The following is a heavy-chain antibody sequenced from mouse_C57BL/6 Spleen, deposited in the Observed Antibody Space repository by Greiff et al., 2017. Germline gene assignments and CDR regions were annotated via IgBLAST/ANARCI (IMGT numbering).Heavy chain of an antibody. CDR3: ARDGSSH. Sequence: EVQVVEPGPGLVKPSQSLSLTCSVTGYSITSGYYWNWIRQFPGNKLEWMGYISYDGSNNYNPSLKNRISITRDTSKNQYFLKLNSVTTEDTATXYCARDGSSHWGQGTLVTVSA. D-gene: IGHD1-1*01. CDR2: ISYDGSN. J-gene: IGHJ3*01. CDR1: GYSITSGYY. V-gene: IGHV3-6*01.